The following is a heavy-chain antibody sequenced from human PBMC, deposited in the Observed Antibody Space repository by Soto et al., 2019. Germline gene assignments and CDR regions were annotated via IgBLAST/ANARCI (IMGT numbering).Heavy chain of an antibody. CDR2: INYRGGT. D-gene: IGHD3-9*01. V-gene: IGHV4-34*01. CDR1: DGFFSGYS. CDR3: ARSYYNILTGYYT. Sequence: PSETLSLTCGVNDGFFSGYSWTWIRQSPGKGLEWIGEINYRGGTTYNPSLKSRATIEIDTSKSQFTLTLSSVAAADTALYYCARSYYNILTGYYTWGQGTQVTVSS. J-gene: IGHJ5*02.